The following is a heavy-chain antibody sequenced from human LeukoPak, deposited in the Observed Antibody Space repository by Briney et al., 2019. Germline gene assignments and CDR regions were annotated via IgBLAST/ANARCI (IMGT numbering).Heavy chain of an antibody. D-gene: IGHD6-13*01. J-gene: IGHJ6*03. Sequence: SETLSLTCTVSGGSISSYYWSWIRQPAGKGLEWIGRIYTSGGTNYNPSLKSRVTMSVDTSKNQFSLKLSSVTAADTAVYYCARDGGVRQQLATSEHYYYYYYMDVWGKGTTVTVSS. CDR1: GGSISSYY. V-gene: IGHV4-4*07. CDR2: IYTSGGT. CDR3: ARDGGVRQQLATSEHYYYYYYMDV.